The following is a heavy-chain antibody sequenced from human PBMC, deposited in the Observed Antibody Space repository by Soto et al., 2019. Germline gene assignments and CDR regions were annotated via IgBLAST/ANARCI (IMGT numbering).Heavy chain of an antibody. D-gene: IGHD3-22*01. CDR1: GGTFSSHT. Sequence: SVKVSCKASGGTFSSHTINWVRQAPGQGLEWMGRIIPILGITNYAQRFQGRVTIIADKFTSTAYMELSSLRSEDTAVYYCARGSGYYYWDDYW. CDR3: ARGSGYYYWDDY. CDR2: IIPILGIT. V-gene: IGHV1-69*02. J-gene: IGHJ4*01.